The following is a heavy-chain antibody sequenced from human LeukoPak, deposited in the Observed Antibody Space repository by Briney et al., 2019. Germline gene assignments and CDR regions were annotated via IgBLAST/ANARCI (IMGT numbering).Heavy chain of an antibody. J-gene: IGHJ4*02. CDR3: AKDLPFKGIAAAEGLDY. V-gene: IGHV3-30*18. Sequence: PGRSLRLSCAASGFTFSSYGMHWVRQAPGKGLEGVAFISYDGGKEYYADSVNGRFTISRDNSTTTVYMPMTTLSAEDTAVYYCAKDLPFKGIAAAEGLDYWGQGTLVAVSS. CDR2: ISYDGGKE. CDR1: GFTFSSYG. D-gene: IGHD6-13*01.